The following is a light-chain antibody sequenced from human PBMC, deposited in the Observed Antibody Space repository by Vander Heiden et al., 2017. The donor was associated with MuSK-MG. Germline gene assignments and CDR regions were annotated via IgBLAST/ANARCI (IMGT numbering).Light chain of an antibody. CDR2: AAS. Sequence: VLTQSPGTLSLSPGERATLPCRARQPISSDFLAWYQQKPGQSPRLLIYAASRRAPGIPGRFSASGSGADFTLTISRLEPEDFAVYYCQQYSTTGWTFGRGTKVEIK. V-gene: IGKV3-20*01. J-gene: IGKJ1*01. CDR1: QPISSDF. CDR3: QQYSTTGWT.